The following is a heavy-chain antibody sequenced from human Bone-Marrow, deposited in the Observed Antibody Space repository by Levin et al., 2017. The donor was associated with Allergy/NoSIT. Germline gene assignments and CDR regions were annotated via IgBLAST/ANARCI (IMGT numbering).Heavy chain of an antibody. CDR1: GFTFSNYE. Sequence: PGESLKISCTASGFTFSNYEFNWVRQAPGKGLEWVSYISSENTIYYADAVKGRFTISRDNAKNLLNLQMSSLRAEDTAVYYCARDRATLAGPDYWGQGTLVTVSS. V-gene: IGHV3-48*03. CDR2: ISSENTI. D-gene: IGHD5-24*01. J-gene: IGHJ4*02. CDR3: ARDRATLAGPDY.